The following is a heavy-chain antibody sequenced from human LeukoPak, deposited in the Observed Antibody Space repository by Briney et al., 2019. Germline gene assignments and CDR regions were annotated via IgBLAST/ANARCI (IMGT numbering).Heavy chain of an antibody. D-gene: IGHD5-24*01. CDR2: IYHSGST. J-gene: IGHJ4*02. Sequence: KPLETLSLTCVVSGYPIRSGFYWGWIRQPPGKGREWVGSIYHSGSTFYNPSLKSRVTISVDTSKNQFSLSLRSVTAADTAVYYCARHEAEMATILGNYWGQGNLVIVSS. CDR1: GYPIRSGFY. CDR3: ARHEAEMATILGNY. V-gene: IGHV4-38-2*01.